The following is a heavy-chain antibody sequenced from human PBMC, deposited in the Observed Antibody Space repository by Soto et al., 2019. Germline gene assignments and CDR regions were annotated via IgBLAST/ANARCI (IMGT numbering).Heavy chain of an antibody. CDR2: ICHSGNT. J-gene: IGHJ5*02. CDR1: GGSITIGGYC. V-gene: IGHV4-30-2*01. Sequence: QLQLQESGSGLVKPSQTLSLTCTVSGGSITIGGYCWSWIRQPPGQGLEWIGYICHSGNTYYNPSLKRRVATSLVRSKNQFSLNLSSVTAADTAVYYCARVWFGESSWFDPWGQGTLVTVSS. CDR3: ARVWFGESSWFDP. D-gene: IGHD3-10*01.